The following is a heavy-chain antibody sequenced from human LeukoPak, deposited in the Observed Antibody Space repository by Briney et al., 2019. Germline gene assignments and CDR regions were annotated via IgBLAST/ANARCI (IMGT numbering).Heavy chain of an antibody. J-gene: IGHJ4*02. CDR3: AKGAYIVVVPAATFDY. Sequence: GGSLRLSCAASGFTFSSYAMSWVRQAPGKGLEWVSAISGSGGSTYYADSVKGRFTISGDDSKNTLYLQMNSLRAEDTAVYYCAKGAYIVVVPAATFDYWGQGTLVTVSS. CDR1: GFTFSSYA. V-gene: IGHV3-23*01. D-gene: IGHD2-2*01. CDR2: ISGSGGST.